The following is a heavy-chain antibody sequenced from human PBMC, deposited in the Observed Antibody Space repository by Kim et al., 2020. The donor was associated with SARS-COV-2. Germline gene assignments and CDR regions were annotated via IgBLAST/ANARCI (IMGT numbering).Heavy chain of an antibody. V-gene: IGHV3-66*02. CDR2: IYSGGST. D-gene: IGHD3-22*01. CDR1: GFTVSSNY. Sequence: GGSLRLSCAASGFTVSSNYMSWVRQAPGKGLEWVSVIYSGGSTYYADSVKGRFTISRDNSKNTLYLQMNSLRAEDTAVYYCARDYYYDSSGYYRPGEYYYGMDVWGQGTTVTVSS. J-gene: IGHJ6*02. CDR3: ARDYYYDSSGYYRPGEYYYGMDV.